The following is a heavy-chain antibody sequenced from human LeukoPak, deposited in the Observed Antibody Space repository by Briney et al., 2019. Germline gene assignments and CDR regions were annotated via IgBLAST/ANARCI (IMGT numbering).Heavy chain of an antibody. V-gene: IGHV4-34*01. D-gene: IGHD3-10*01. CDR2: INHSGST. Sequence: PSETLSLTCTVSGGSISSYYWSWIRQPPGKGLEWIGEINHSGSTNYNPSLKSRVTISVDTSKNQFSLKLSSVTAADTAVYYCARGPRYGSGSYFYYYYYMDVWGKGTTVTVSS. CDR3: ARGPRYGSGSYFYYYYYMDV. J-gene: IGHJ6*03. CDR1: GGSISSYY.